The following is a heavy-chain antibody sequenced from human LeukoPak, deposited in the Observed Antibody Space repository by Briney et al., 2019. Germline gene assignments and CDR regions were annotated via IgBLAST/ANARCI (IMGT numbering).Heavy chain of an antibody. D-gene: IGHD2-2*01. Sequence: ASVKVSCKASGYTFTSYGISWVRQAPGQGLEWMGRIIPILGIANYAQRFQGRVTITADKSTSTAYMELSSLRSEDTAVYYCAGYCSSTSCPSQDYYYYGMDVWGQGTTVTVSS. CDR3: AGYCSSTSCPSQDYYYYGMDV. CDR1: GYTFTSYG. CDR2: IIPILGIA. V-gene: IGHV1-69*04. J-gene: IGHJ6*02.